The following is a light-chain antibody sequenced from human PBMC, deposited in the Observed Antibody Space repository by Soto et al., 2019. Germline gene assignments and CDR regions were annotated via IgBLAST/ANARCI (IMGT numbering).Light chain of an antibody. Sequence: QSALTQPASVSGSPGQSITITCTGTSSDVGADKYVSWYQQHPGKAPQLMIYEVTNRPSGVSNRFSGSKSGNTASLTISGLQAEDEGDYYCSSYACNTYVFGTGTKLTVL. CDR2: EVT. CDR3: SSYACNTYV. CDR1: SSDVGADKY. J-gene: IGLJ1*01. V-gene: IGLV2-14*01.